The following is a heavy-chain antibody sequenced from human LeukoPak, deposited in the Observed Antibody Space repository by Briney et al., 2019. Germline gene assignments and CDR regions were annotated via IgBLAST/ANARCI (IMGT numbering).Heavy chain of an antibody. CDR2: IHSGGST. Sequence: GGSLRLSCAASGFTVSTNYMSWVRQAPGKGLEWVSVIHSGGSTHYGDSVKGRLTISRENSNNTLYLQMNSLGAEDTAVYYCARLRDYYYYMDVWGKGTMVTVSS. J-gene: IGHJ6*03. CDR3: ARLRDYYYYMDV. V-gene: IGHV3-53*01. CDR1: GFTVSTNY. D-gene: IGHD5-12*01.